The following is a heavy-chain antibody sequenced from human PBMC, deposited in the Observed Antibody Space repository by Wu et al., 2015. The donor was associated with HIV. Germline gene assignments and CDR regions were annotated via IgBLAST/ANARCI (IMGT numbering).Heavy chain of an antibody. Sequence: QVRLVQSGVEVKKPGASVKVSCKTYGYTFSNSGVSWIRQAPGQGLEYMGWIMGNSGSTNYAQRFQGRVTMTIDTSTNTGYLELGSLRSDDTAVYYCGRVWGCGFTTCYWRVGVWGQGPRSS. CDR3: GRVWGCGFTTCYWRVGV. CDR1: GYTFSNSG. V-gene: IGHV1-18*01. D-gene: IGHD2-21*01. CDR2: IMGNSGST. J-gene: IGHJ6*02.